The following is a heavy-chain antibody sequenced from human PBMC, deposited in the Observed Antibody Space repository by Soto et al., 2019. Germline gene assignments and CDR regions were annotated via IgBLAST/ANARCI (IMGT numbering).Heavy chain of an antibody. Sequence: GSVKVSCKASGYTFTSYAMHWVRQAPGQRLEWMGWINAGNGNTKYSQKFQGRVTITRDTSASTAYMELSSLRSEDTAVYYCASRYSGYQYYYYGMDVWGQGTTVTVSS. D-gene: IGHD5-12*01. CDR2: INAGNGNT. CDR3: ASRYSGYQYYYYGMDV. J-gene: IGHJ6*02. CDR1: GYTFTSYA. V-gene: IGHV1-3*01.